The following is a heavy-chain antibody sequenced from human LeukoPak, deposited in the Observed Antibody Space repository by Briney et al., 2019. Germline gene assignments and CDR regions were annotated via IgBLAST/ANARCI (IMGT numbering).Heavy chain of an antibody. CDR1: GFTFRNNG. CDR2: ISYDGSNK. J-gene: IGHJ5*02. CDR3: ARGESLYSSGSFNWFDP. Sequence: GGSLRLSCAASGFTFRNNGMHWVRQAPGKGLEWVAVISYDGSNKDYGASVKGRFTISRDNFKNTLYLQMNSLRAEDTAVYYCARGESLYSSGSFNWFDPWGQGTLVTVSS. D-gene: IGHD6-19*01. V-gene: IGHV3-30*03.